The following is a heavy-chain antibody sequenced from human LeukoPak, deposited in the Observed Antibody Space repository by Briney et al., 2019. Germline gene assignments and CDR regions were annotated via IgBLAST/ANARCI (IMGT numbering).Heavy chain of an antibody. CDR2: ISSNSDYI. CDR1: GFTFSSYH. V-gene: IGHV3-21*01. Sequence: PGGSLRLSCAASGFTFSSYHINWVRQAPGKGLEWVSSISSNSDYIYYADSVKGRFTISRDNAKNSLYLQMNSLRAEDTAVYYCARDRSSSWYDYWGQGTLVTVSS. D-gene: IGHD6-13*01. CDR3: ARDRSSSWYDY. J-gene: IGHJ4*02.